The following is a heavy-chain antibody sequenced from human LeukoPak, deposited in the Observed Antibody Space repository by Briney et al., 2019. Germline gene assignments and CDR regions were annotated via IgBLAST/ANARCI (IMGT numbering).Heavy chain of an antibody. V-gene: IGHV4-61*02. D-gene: IGHD3-10*01. CDR3: ARLGRYYGSGSYSTPPSLNDY. Sequence: SQTLSLTCTVSGGSISSGSYYWSWIRQPAGEGLEWIGRIYTSGSTNYNPSLKSRVTISVDTSKNQFSQNMDSVTAADTAVYYCARLGRYYGSGSYSTPPSLNDYWGQGTLVTVSS. CDR2: IYTSGST. CDR1: GGSISSGSYY. J-gene: IGHJ4*02.